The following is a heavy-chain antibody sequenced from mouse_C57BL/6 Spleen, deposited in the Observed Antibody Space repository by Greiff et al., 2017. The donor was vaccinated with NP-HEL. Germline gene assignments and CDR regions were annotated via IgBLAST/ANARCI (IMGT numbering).Heavy chain of an antibody. CDR3: AMGGYYAYWYFDV. D-gene: IGHD1-1*01. Sequence: VQLQQPGAELVRPGSSVKLSCKASGYTFTSYWMDWVKQRPGQGLEWIGNIYPSDSETHYNQKFKDKATLTVDKSSSTAYMQLSSLTSEDSAVYYCAMGGYYAYWYFDVWGTGTTVTVSS. V-gene: IGHV1-61*01. CDR1: GYTFTSYW. J-gene: IGHJ1*03. CDR2: IYPSDSET.